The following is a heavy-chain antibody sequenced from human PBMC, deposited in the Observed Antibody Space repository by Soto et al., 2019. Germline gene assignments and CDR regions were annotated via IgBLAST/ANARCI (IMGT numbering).Heavy chain of an antibody. CDR1: GASIISTTSHNW. V-gene: IGHV4-4*02. CDR2: IYHSGST. J-gene: IGHJ4*02. Sequence: QVHLQESGPGLVRPSGTLSLTCAVSGASIISTTSHNWWSWVRQPPGKGLEWIGEIYHSGSTTYNPSLKSXXTXSXGKSTNQFSLRLTSVTAAATAVYYCARMVGATLVDFWGQGTLVTVSS. D-gene: IGHD1-26*01. CDR3: ARMVGATLVDF.